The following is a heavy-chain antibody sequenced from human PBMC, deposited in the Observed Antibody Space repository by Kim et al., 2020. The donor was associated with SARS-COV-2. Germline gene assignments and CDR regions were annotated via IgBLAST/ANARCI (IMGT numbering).Heavy chain of an antibody. V-gene: IGHV3-74*01. J-gene: IGHJ1*01. CDR1: GFIFSRYW. D-gene: IGHD2-21*02. CDR2: INNDGSDA. Sequence: GGSLRLSCAASGFIFSRYWMHWVRQVPGKGLVWVSQINNDGSDATYADSVKGRFTISRDNAKRTLFLQLNSLRVDDTGVYYCSSLASLVMETDWGQGSMVTVS. CDR3: SSLASLVMETD.